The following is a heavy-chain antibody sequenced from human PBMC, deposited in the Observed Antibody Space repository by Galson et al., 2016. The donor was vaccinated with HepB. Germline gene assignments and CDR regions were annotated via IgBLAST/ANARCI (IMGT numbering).Heavy chain of an antibody. V-gene: IGHV3-53*01. J-gene: IGHJ4*02. Sequence: SLRLSCAASGFSVNHNYMTWVRQAPGKGLEWVSLIYSGGNTNYADSVQGRFTISRDSSKNTLYLQMNSLRPEDTAMYYCATVNYISGTHYWGQGTLVTVSS. CDR2: IYSGGNT. CDR3: ATVNYISGTHY. D-gene: IGHD3-10*01. CDR1: GFSVNHNY.